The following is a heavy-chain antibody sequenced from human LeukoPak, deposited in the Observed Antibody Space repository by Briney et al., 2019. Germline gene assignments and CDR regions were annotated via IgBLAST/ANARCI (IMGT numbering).Heavy chain of an antibody. V-gene: IGHV1-69*06. D-gene: IGHD6-13*01. CDR1: GGTFSSYA. J-gene: IGHJ3*02. Sequence: SVKVSCMASGGTFSSYAISWVRQAPGQGLEWMGGIIPIFGTANYAQKFQGRVTITADKSTSTAYMELSSLRSEDTAVYYCARDGGIAAAGNAFDIWGQGTMVTVSS. CDR3: ARDGGIAAAGNAFDI. CDR2: IIPIFGTA.